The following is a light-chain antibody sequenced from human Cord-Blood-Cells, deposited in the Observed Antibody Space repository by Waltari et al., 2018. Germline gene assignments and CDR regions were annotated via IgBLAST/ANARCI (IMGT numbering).Light chain of an antibody. CDR3: QQYYSTPFT. J-gene: IGKJ3*01. CDR2: WAS. V-gene: IGKV4-1*01. CDR1: QSVLYSSNNKNY. Sequence: IVMTQSPDSLAAPLGARATIKCKSSQSVLYSSNNKNYLAWYQQNPGQPPKLLIYWASTREAGGPDRFSGSGSGTDFTLTISSLQAEDVAVYYCQQYYSTPFTFGPGTKVDIK.